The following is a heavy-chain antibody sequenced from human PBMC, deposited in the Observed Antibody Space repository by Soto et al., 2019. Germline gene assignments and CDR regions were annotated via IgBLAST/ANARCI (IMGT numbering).Heavy chain of an antibody. CDR2: IKQDGSEK. J-gene: IGHJ6*02. V-gene: IGHV3-7*03. D-gene: IGHD3-3*01. CDR1: GFTFSSYW. Sequence: PGGNLRLSCAASGFTFSSYWMSWVRQAPGKGLEWVANIKQDGSEKYYVDSVKGRFTISRDNAKNSLYLQMNSLRAEDTAVSYCASENDLTIFGVVLPYYSYGIAGWGQGPMGTLAS. CDR3: ASENDLTIFGVVLPYYSYGIAG.